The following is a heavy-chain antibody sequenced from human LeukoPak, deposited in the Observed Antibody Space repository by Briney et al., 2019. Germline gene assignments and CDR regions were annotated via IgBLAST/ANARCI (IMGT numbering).Heavy chain of an antibody. Sequence: PGGSLRLSCAASGFTFSDYYMSWIRQAPGKGLEWVSYITSSGSTIYYADSVKGRFTISRDNAKNSLYLQMNSLRAEDTAVYYCARTFASDYGDYWFDYWVQGTLVTVSS. CDR3: ARTFASDYGDYWFDY. J-gene: IGHJ4*02. D-gene: IGHD4-17*01. V-gene: IGHV3-11*04. CDR1: GFTFSDYY. CDR2: ITSSGSTI.